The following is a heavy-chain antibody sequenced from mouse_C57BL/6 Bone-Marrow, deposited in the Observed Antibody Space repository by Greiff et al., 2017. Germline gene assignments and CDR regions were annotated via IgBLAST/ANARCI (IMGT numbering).Heavy chain of an antibody. CDR1: GYTFTDYY. D-gene: IGHD2-2*01. J-gene: IGHJ4*01. CDR2: IGPGSGST. CDR3: ETMVKEDYYAMDY. V-gene: IGHV1-77*01. Sequence: QVQLQQSGAELVKPGASVKISCKASGYTFTDYYINWVKQRPGQGLEWIGKIGPGSGSTYYNEKFKGKTTLTADKSSSTSYMQLSSLTSEDSAVYFCETMVKEDYYAMDYWGQGTSVTVSS.